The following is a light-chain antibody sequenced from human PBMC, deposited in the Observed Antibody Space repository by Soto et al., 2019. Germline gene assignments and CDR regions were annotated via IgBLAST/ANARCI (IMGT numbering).Light chain of an antibody. CDR3: QSYDSSRSGVV. V-gene: IGLV1-40*01. CDR2: GNS. CDR1: SSNIGAGYD. Sequence: QSVLTQPPSVSGAPGQRVTISCTGSSSNIGAGYDVHWYQQLPGPAPKLLIFGNSNRPSGVPDRFSGSKSGTSASLAITGLEAEDEADYYCQSYDSSRSGVVFGGGTQLTVL. J-gene: IGLJ2*01.